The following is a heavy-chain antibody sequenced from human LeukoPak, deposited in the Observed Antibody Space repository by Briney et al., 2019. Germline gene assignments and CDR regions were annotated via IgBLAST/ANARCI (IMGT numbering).Heavy chain of an antibody. Sequence: GGSLGLSCAASGFTFSSYAMSWVRQAPGKGLEWVSAISGSGGSTYYADSVKGRFTISRDNSKNTLYLQVNSLRAEDTAVYYCAKNPHDSSGLPFDYWGQGTLVTVSS. J-gene: IGHJ4*02. V-gene: IGHV3-23*01. CDR3: AKNPHDSSGLPFDY. D-gene: IGHD3-22*01. CDR1: GFTFSSYA. CDR2: ISGSGGST.